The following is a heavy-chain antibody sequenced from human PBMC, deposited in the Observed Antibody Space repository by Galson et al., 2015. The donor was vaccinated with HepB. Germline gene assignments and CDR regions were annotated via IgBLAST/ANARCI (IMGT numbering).Heavy chain of an antibody. J-gene: IGHJ6*02. CDR1: GDSVSSNSAA. CDR3: AYGVDV. V-gene: IGHV6-1*01. CDR2: TYYRSKWYK. Sequence: CAISGDSVSSNSAAWNWIRQSPSRGLEWLGRTYYRSKWYKDYAVSVKSRITISADTSRNQVSLQLNSVSPEDTAVYYCAYGVDVWGQGTTVTVSS.